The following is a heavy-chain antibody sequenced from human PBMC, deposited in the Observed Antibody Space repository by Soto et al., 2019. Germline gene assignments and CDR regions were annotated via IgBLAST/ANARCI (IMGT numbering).Heavy chain of an antibody. J-gene: IGHJ6*03. Sequence: QAYLEQSGAEVKKPGTSVKVSCKASGYSLTDNGITWVRQASGQGLEYMGWISHDSGNTDYARRFQGRVTLTSDTSINTAYMELSSLRSDDTAVYYCARVYGYYYFYMDVWGKGTTVTVSS. CDR2: ISHDSGNT. V-gene: IGHV1-8*02. CDR3: ARVYGYYYFYMDV. D-gene: IGHD2-2*02. CDR1: GYSLTDNG.